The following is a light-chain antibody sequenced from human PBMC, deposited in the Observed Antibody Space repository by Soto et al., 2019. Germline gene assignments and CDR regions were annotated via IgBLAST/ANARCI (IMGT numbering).Light chain of an antibody. J-gene: IGLJ3*02. Sequence: QSVLTQPASVSGSPGQSITISCTGTGSDVGSYNLVSWYQQHPGKAPKLIIYEGNKRPSGVSNRFSGSKSGNTASLTISVLQPEYEADYCCSYAGSNTWVFGGGTKLTVL. V-gene: IGLV2-23*01. CDR2: EGN. CDR3: CSYAGSNTWV. CDR1: GSDVGSYNL.